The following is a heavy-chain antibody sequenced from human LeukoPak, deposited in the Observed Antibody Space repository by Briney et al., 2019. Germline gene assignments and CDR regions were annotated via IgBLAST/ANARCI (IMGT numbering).Heavy chain of an antibody. CDR1: GGSFSGYY. V-gene: IGHV4-34*01. D-gene: IGHD2-15*01. Sequence: KASETLSLTCAVYGGSFSGYYWSWIRQPPGKGLEWIGEINHSGSTNYNPSLKSRVTISVDTSKNQFSLKLSSVTAADTAVYYCAAARILEWSTPNYGMDVWGQGTTVIVSS. CDR2: INHSGST. CDR3: AAARILEWSTPNYGMDV. J-gene: IGHJ6*02.